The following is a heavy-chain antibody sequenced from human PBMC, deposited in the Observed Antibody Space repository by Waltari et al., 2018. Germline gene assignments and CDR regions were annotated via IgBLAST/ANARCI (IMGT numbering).Heavy chain of an antibody. V-gene: IGHV4-34*01. Sequence: QVQLQQWGAGLLKPSETLSLTCAVYGGSFSGYYWSWIRQPPGKGLEWIGEINQSGRTNYSPSRKSRVTISVDTSKNQFSRKLSSVTAADTAVYYCARGVITMIVVVINRHAFDIWGQGTMVTVSS. D-gene: IGHD3-22*01. J-gene: IGHJ3*02. CDR3: ARGVITMIVVVINRHAFDI. CDR1: GGSFSGYY. CDR2: INQSGRT.